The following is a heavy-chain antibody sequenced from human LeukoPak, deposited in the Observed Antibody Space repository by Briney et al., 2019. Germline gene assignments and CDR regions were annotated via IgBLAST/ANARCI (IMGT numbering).Heavy chain of an antibody. CDR1: GASFSGYY. D-gene: IGHD4-11*01. CDR2: INDGGTT. V-gene: IGHV4-34*01. J-gene: IGHJ5*02. Sequence: KTSETLSLTCAVYGASFSGYYWSWIRQPPGKGLECIGEINDGGTTNYNPSLKSRVSISIDRSKNHFYLILTSVTAADTATYYCARSFYSNYDKWFDPWGQRTLVTVSS. CDR3: ARSFYSNYDKWFDP.